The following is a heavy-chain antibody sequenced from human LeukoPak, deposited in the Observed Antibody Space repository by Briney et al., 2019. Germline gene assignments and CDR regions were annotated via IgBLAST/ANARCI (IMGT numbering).Heavy chain of an antibody. D-gene: IGHD1-14*01. J-gene: IGHJ4*02. Sequence: GGSLRLSCTASGFTFGDYAMSWFRQAPGKGLEWVSYISSSSSTIYYADSVKGRFTISRDNAKNSVYLQMNSLRDEDTAVYYCARGTNVDIGYWGQGTLVTVSS. CDR3: ARGTNVDIGY. CDR1: GFTFGDYA. CDR2: ISSSSSTI. V-gene: IGHV3-48*02.